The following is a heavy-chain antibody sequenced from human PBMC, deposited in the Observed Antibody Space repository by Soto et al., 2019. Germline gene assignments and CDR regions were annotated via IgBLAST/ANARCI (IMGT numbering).Heavy chain of an antibody. CDR1: GFTFSNNA. J-gene: IGHJ4*02. D-gene: IGHD3-16*01. Sequence: EVHLLESGGGLVQPGGSLRLSCAASGFTFSNNAMSWVRQAPGKGLEWVSAISGGGGGTHYADSVKGRFTISRDNSKNPLYPQLNSLRAADTAVYFCAKGGGSFDYWGQGTLVTVSS. CDR2: ISGGGGGT. V-gene: IGHV3-23*01. CDR3: AKGGGSFDY.